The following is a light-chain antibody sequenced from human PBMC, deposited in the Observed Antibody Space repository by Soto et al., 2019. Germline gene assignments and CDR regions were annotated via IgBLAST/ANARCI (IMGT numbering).Light chain of an antibody. CDR2: GAS. CDR3: QQCGRSSRT. Sequence: IVLTHTPDTLSLSPGERATLSCRASKSFSRSYLAWYQHKPGQSPRLLIYGASSRATGIPDRFSGSGSGTDFTLTISRLEHEDFAVYYCQQCGRSSRTFGKGTNVDIK. V-gene: IGKV3-20*01. J-gene: IGKJ1*01. CDR1: KSFSRSY.